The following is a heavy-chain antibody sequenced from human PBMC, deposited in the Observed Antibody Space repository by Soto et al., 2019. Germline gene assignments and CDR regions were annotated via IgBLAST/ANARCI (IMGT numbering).Heavy chain of an antibody. D-gene: IGHD2-2*01. V-gene: IGHV1-18*04. CDR2: ISAYNGKT. CDR3: ARGPYCGTSGCYLTYFLY. J-gene: IGHJ4*02. Sequence: QVQLVQSGGEMKKPGASVKVSCKASGYTFTSYGVHWVRQAPGQGLEWMGWISAYNGKTDYAQRLQDRVTMTIDTSTSTAYMELRTLRSDDTAVYFCARGPYCGTSGCYLTYFLYWGQGTLVTVSS. CDR1: GYTFTSYG.